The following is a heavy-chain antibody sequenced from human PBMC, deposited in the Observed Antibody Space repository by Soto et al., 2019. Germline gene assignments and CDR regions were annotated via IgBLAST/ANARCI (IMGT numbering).Heavy chain of an antibody. CDR2: IGNKADSYIT. J-gene: IGHJ3*02. V-gene: IGHV3-72*01. D-gene: IGHD2-21*01. Sequence: PGGSLRLSCVASRSTFSDHYMDWVRQAPGKGLEWVGRIGNKADSYITEYAASVKGRFTISRDDSKNSLYLQMNTLKPEDTAVYHCTRGYSSVNIYAFDIWGQGTMVTVSS. CDR1: RSTFSDHY. CDR3: TRGYSSVNIYAFDI.